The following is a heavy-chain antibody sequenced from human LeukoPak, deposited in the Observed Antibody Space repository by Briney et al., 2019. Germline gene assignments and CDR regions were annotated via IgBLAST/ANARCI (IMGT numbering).Heavy chain of an antibody. CDR3: AKDMYSSSWYYFDY. CDR2: IYSDGRT. V-gene: IGHV3-66*02. J-gene: IGHJ4*02. D-gene: IGHD6-13*01. Sequence: PGGSLRLSCAVSGFTIRTNYMSWVRQSPGKGLEWGSVIYSDGRTYYADSVKGRFTISRDNSKNTLYLQMNSLRAEDTAVYYCAKDMYSSSWYYFDYWGQGTLVTVSS. CDR1: GFTIRTNY.